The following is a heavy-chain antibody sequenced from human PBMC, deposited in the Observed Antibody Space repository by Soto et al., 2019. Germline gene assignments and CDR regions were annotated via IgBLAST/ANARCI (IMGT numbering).Heavy chain of an antibody. V-gene: IGHV3-23*01. CDR3: AKGSYSRGWYSGSGSYYYGMDV. CDR2: ISGSGGST. Sequence: LRLSCAASGFTFSSYAMSWVRQAPGKGLEWVSAISGSGGSTYYADSVKGRFTISRDNSKNTLYLQMNSLRAEDTAVYYCAKGSYSRGWYSGSGSYYYGMDVWGQGTTVTVSS. D-gene: IGHD6-19*01. J-gene: IGHJ6*02. CDR1: GFTFSSYA.